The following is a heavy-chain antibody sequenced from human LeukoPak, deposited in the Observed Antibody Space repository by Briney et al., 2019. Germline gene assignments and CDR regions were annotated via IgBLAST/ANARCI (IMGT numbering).Heavy chain of an antibody. CDR2: INHSGST. Sequence: SETLSLTCAVSGGSFSGYYWSWIRQPPGKGLEWIGEINHSGSTNYNPSLKSRVTISVDTSKNQLSLKLSSVTAADTAVYYCARGRIVLMVYAQGGFDYWGQGTLVTVSS. V-gene: IGHV4-34*01. CDR1: GGSFSGYY. CDR3: ARGRIVLMVYAQGGFDY. J-gene: IGHJ4*02. D-gene: IGHD2-8*01.